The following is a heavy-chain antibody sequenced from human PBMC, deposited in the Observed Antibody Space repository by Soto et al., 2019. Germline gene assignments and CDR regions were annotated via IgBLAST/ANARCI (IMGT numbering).Heavy chain of an antibody. CDR1: GFIFSDYA. D-gene: IGHD2-15*01. Sequence: GGSLRLSCAASGFIFSDYAMAWVRQAPGKGLEWVSAFSGGGGGTYYADSVKGRFTISRDNSRNTLYLQMNSLRAEDTAVYYCAKDEGSDFPRAIDYWGRGTLVTV. J-gene: IGHJ4*02. CDR2: FSGGGGGT. V-gene: IGHV3-23*01. CDR3: AKDEGSDFPRAIDY.